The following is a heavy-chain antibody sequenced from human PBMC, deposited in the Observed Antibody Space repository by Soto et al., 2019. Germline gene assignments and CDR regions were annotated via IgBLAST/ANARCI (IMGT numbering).Heavy chain of an antibody. D-gene: IGHD3-10*01. J-gene: IGHJ4*02. CDR2: IYHSGST. CDR3: ASDMVRDKSLFDF. Sequence: ASETLSLTCAVSGYSISSGYYWGWIRQPPGKGLEWIGSIYHSGSTYYNPSLKSRVTISVDTSKNQFSLKLSSVTAADTAVYYCASDMVRDKSLFDFWGQGTLVTVSS. V-gene: IGHV4-38-2*01. CDR1: GYSISSGYY.